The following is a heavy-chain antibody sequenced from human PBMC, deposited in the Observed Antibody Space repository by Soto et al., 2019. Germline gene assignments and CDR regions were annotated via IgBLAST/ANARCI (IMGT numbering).Heavy chain of an antibody. J-gene: IGHJ4*02. Sequence: EVQLVESGGGLVQPGRSLRLSCAASGILFDSYAMHWVRQAPGKGLEWVSGITWNGSTIGYVHSVKGRFTISRDNAKNSLYLQMNSLRPEDTAFYYCAKDSLFRGGLTQYYFDYWGQGTLVTVSS. CDR2: ITWNGSTI. D-gene: IGHD4-4*01. V-gene: IGHV3-9*01. CDR3: AKDSLFRGGLTQYYFDY. CDR1: GILFDSYA.